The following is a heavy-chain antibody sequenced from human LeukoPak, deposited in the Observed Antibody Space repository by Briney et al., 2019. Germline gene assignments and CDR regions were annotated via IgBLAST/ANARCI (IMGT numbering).Heavy chain of an antibody. J-gene: IGHJ3*02. V-gene: IGHV5-51*01. Sequence: GGSLQISCKGSGSRFTSYWIGGVRRVPGKGREGMGIIYPGESDTRYSPSFQGQVTISADKSISTAYLQWSSLKASDTAMYYCARQATTDAFDIWGQGTMVTVSS. CDR3: ARQATTDAFDI. D-gene: IGHD1/OR15-1a*01. CDR2: IYPGESDT. CDR1: GSRFTSYW.